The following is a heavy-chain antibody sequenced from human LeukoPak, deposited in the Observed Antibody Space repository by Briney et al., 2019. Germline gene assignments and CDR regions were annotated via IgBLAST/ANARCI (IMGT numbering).Heavy chain of an antibody. CDR3: ARTLYCIGATCYSPELFHS. V-gene: IGHV4-38-2*02. Sequence: SETLSLTCTVSGYSISSGYHWGWIRQSPGTGREWSGSIFHSGNTYYNPSLKSRVTISVDTSMNQFSLKLTSLTAADTAVYYCARTLYCIGATCYSPELFHSWGQGTLVTVSS. D-gene: IGHD2-15*01. CDR2: IFHSGNT. J-gene: IGHJ4*02. CDR1: GYSISSGYH.